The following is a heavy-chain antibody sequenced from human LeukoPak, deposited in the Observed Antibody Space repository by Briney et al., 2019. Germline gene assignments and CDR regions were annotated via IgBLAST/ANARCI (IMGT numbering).Heavy chain of an antibody. Sequence: SVEVSCKASGGTFSSYSITWVRQAPGQGLEWMGRIIPTLGIANYAQKFQGRVTITADKSTSTAYMELSSLRPEDTAVYYCAGEEERGVTVAGTAFDYWGQGTLVTVSS. V-gene: IGHV1-69*04. CDR1: GGTFSSYS. D-gene: IGHD6-19*01. J-gene: IGHJ4*02. CDR3: AGEEERGVTVAGTAFDY. CDR2: IIPTLGIA.